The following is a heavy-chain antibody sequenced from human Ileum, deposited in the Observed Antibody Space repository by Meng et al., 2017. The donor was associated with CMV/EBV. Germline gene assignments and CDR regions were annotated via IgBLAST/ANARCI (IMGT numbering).Heavy chain of an antibody. CDR2: ISHNGDT. Sequence: SETLSLTCTVSGYSITIGNYFYNWIRQSPGKGLEWIGYISHNGDTYLNPSVGDRFSMSVDTSKNQFSLKVTSVTVADTAVYYCARDGYMISGGDNFFYGMDVWGPGTTVTVSS. CDR3: ARDGYMISGGDNFFYGMDV. V-gene: IGHV4-30-4*08. J-gene: IGHJ6*02. CDR1: GYSITIGNYF. D-gene: IGHD2-21*02.